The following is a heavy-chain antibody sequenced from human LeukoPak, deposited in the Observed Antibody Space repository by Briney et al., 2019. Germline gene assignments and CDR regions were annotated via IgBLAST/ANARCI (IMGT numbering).Heavy chain of an antibody. CDR2: IDYSGST. CDR1: GGSISSYY. J-gene: IGHJ4*02. CDR3: ARYKVGARIDY. D-gene: IGHD1-26*01. Sequence: SETLSLTCTVSGGSISSYYWSWIRQPPGKGLEWIAYIDYSGSTNYNPSLKSRVTISVNTSKNQFSLKPSTVTAADTAVYYCARYKVGARIDYWGQGTLVTVSS. V-gene: IGHV4-59*12.